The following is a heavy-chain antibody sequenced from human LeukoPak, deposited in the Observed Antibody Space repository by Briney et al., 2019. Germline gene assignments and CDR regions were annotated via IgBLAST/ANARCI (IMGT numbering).Heavy chain of an antibody. CDR1: GGTFSSYA. D-gene: IGHD1-26*01. V-gene: IGHV1-69*13. CDR3: ARGGGLYSGIYYFDY. CDR2: IIPIFGTA. J-gene: IGHJ4*02. Sequence: ASVKVSCKASGGTFSSYAISWVRQAPGQGLEWMGGIIPIFGTANYAQKFQGRVTITADESTSTAYMELSSLRSEDTAVYYCARGGGLYSGIYYFDYWGQGTLVTVSS.